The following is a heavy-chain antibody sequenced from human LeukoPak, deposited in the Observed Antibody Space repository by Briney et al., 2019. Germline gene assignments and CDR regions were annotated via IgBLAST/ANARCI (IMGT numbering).Heavy chain of an antibody. CDR3: ARVLSDASGYYDY. V-gene: IGHV3-64*01. J-gene: IGHJ4*02. CDR2: ISIHGGDT. Sequence: GGSLRLSCAASGFTFSSYAMHWVRQAPGKGLEYVSAISIHGGDTYYANSVKGRFTISRDNSKNTLYLQTGSLRAEDMAVYYCARVLSDASGYYDYWGQGTLVTVSS. D-gene: IGHD3-22*01. CDR1: GFTFSSYA.